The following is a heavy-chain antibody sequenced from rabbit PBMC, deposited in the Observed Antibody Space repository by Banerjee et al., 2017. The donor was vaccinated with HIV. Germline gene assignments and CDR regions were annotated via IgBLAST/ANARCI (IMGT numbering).Heavy chain of an antibody. D-gene: IGHD6-1*01. CDR1: GFSFSNGYY. J-gene: IGHJ4*01. CDR2: IYGDSSGST. V-gene: IGHV1S40*01. Sequence: QSLEESGGDLVQPGASLTLTCTASGFSFSNGYYMCWVRQAPGKGLEWIACIYGDSSGSTFYASWAKGRFTISKTSSTTVTLQMTSLTAADTATYFCARKSGYGNYGYSDFKLWGPGTLVTVS. CDR3: ARKSGYGNYGYSDFKL.